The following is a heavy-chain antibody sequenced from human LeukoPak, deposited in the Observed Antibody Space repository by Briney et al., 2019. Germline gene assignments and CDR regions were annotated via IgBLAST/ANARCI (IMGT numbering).Heavy chain of an antibody. V-gene: IGHV1-46*01. D-gene: IGHD3-16*01. CDR2: INPSGGT. CDR3: ARGGARFDFDP. CDR1: GYTFSRYY. Sequence: APVKVSCKASGYTFSRYYMHWVRQAPGQGLEWMGIINPSGGTGYAQKFQGRVTMTRDTSTTTVYMELSRLRSEDTAVYYCARGGARFDFDPWGQGTLVTVSS. J-gene: IGHJ5*02.